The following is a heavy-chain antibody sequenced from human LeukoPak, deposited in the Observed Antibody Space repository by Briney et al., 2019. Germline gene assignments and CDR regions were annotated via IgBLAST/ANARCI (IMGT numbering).Heavy chain of an antibody. V-gene: IGHV3-74*03. J-gene: IGHJ4*02. CDR1: GFTFSNYW. CDR2: IDNAGSIT. D-gene: IGHD3-9*01. CDR3: AKDYYDVLTGQPLSFDS. Sequence: GGSLRLSCAASGFTFSNYWIHWVRQAPGKGLVWVSRIDNAGSITTYADSVKGRFTISRDNAENTLYLQMNSLRAEDTAIYYCAKDYYDVLTGQPLSFDSWGQGILVTVSS.